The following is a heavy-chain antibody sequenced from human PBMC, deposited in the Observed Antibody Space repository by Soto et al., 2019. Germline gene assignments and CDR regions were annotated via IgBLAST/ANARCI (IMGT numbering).Heavy chain of an antibody. CDR1: EFSFRSYG. D-gene: IGHD6-19*01. Sequence: QVQLVESGGGVVQPGRSLRLSCAASEFSFRSYGMHWFRQAPGKGLEWVALISYDATKKYYADSVKGRFTISRDNSKNTLYLQMNGLRAEDTAVYYCARDLEVAVTGNFDYWGQGTLVTVSS. V-gene: IGHV3-30*03. CDR3: ARDLEVAVTGNFDY. CDR2: ISYDATKK. J-gene: IGHJ4*02.